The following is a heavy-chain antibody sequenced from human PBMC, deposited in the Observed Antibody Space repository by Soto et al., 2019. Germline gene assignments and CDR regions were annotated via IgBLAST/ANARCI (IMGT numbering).Heavy chain of an antibody. CDR1: GGTFSSYA. V-gene: IGHV1-69*12. J-gene: IGHJ4*02. CDR3: ASWVLSAMVRGHFDY. D-gene: IGHD3-10*01. Sequence: QVQLVQSGAEVKKPGSSVKVSCKASGGTFSSYAISWVRQAPGQGLEWMGGIIPIFGTANYAQKFQGRVTITADESTGTAYMELSSLRSEDTAVYYCASWVLSAMVRGHFDYWGQGTLVTVSS. CDR2: IIPIFGTA.